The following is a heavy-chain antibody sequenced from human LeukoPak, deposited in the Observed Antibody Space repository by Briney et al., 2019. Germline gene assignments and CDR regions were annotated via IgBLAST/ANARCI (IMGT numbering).Heavy chain of an antibody. CDR3: AKDERNWNYNLASQTYD. Sequence: GGSLRLSCAASGFAFSDFWMSWVRQAPGKGLEWVANIKQDGGEKYYMDSVEGRFTISRDNSKNTLYLQMSSLRAEDTAVYYCAKDERNWNYNLASQTYDWGQGTLVTVSS. CDR2: IKQDGGEK. V-gene: IGHV3-7*03. J-gene: IGHJ4*02. CDR1: GFAFSDFW. D-gene: IGHD1-7*01.